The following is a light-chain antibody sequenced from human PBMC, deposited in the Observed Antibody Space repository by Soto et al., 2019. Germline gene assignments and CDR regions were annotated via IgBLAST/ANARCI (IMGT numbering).Light chain of an antibody. CDR3: QQYGSSPIT. CDR1: QSVSSSS. Sequence: EIVLTQSPGTLSLSPGERATLSCRASQSVSSSSLAWYQQKPGQAPRLLIYGASIRATGIPDRFSGGGSGTDFILTISRLEPEDFAVYYCQQYGSSPITFGPGTKVYIK. V-gene: IGKV3-20*01. J-gene: IGKJ3*01. CDR2: GAS.